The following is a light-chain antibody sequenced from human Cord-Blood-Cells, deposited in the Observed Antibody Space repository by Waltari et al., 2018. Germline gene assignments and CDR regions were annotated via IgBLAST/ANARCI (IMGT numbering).Light chain of an antibody. CDR3: MIWHSSAVV. CDR1: SAINVGTYS. CDR2: YKSDADK. Sequence: QTVLTQPYSLSPAPGASASLTCTLRSAINVGTYSIYWYPKKPGSPPQYHLRYKSDADKPQGCGVPSRFSGATDASANAGILLISGLQSEDEADYYCMIWHSSAVVFGGGTKLTVL. J-gene: IGLJ2*01. V-gene: IGLV5-45*02.